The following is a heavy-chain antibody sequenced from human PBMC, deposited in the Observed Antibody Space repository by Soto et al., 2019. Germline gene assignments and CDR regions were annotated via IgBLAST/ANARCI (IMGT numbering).Heavy chain of an antibody. CDR1: GFIFSSYT. Sequence: SLRLSCAASGFIFSSYTMHWVRQAPGKGLEWVGVITYDGSNQYYADSVKGRFTISRDNSRNTLYLQMNSLRAEDTAVYYCARSSGTSSTLNENWFDPWGQGTLVTVS. CDR3: ARSSGTSSTLNENWFDP. CDR2: ITYDGSNQ. J-gene: IGHJ5*02. V-gene: IGHV3-30-3*01. D-gene: IGHD2-2*01.